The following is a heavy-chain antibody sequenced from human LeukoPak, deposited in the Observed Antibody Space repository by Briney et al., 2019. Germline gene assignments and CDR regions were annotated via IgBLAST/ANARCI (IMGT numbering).Heavy chain of an antibody. CDR1: GFTFSSEW. V-gene: IGHV3-74*01. Sequence: DPGGSLRPSCAASGFTFSSEWMHWVRQAPGRGLVWISHIDGNGRTTNYGDSVRGRFTVSRDNAKNTLYLQMNSLRAEDTAVYYCARDVPRTSGPWGQGTLVTVSS. CDR3: ARDVPRTSGP. D-gene: IGHD3-10*01. J-gene: IGHJ5*02. CDR2: IDGNGRTT.